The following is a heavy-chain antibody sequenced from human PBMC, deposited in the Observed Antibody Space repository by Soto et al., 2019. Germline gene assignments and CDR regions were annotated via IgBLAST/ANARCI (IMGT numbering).Heavy chain of an antibody. Sequence: QVQLVESGGGVVQPGRSLRLSCAASGFTFSTYGMHWVRQAPGKGLEWVAVISYDGSNKYYADSVKGRFTISRDNSKNTLYLQMSSLRAEDTAVYYCAKGFSYSVIDYWFQGTLVTVSS. J-gene: IGHJ4*02. CDR3: AKGFSYSVIDY. CDR1: GFTFSTYG. CDR2: ISYDGSNK. V-gene: IGHV3-30*18. D-gene: IGHD5-18*01.